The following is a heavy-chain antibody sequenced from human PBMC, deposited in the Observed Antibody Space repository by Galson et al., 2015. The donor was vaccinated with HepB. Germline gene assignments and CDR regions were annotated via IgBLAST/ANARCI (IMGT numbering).Heavy chain of an antibody. D-gene: IGHD2-2*01. CDR2: INAGNGNT. J-gene: IGHJ5*02. CDR1: GYTFTSYA. CDR3: ARVEGEYCSSTSCYEEFDP. V-gene: IGHV1-3*01. Sequence: SVKVSCKASGYTFTSYAMHWVRQAPGQRLEWMGWINAGNGNTKYSQKFQGRVTITRDTSASTAYMELSSLRSEDTAVYYCARVEGEYCSSTSCYEEFDPWGQGTLVRLL.